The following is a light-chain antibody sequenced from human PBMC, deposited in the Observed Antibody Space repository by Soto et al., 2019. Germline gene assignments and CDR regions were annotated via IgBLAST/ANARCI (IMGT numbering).Light chain of an antibody. Sequence: QSVLTQPPSVSGAPGQSVTFSCTGSSSNIGAGYDVCWYQQLPGTAPKLLIYGDTHRPSGVPGRFSGSKSGTSASLAITGLQAEDEADYYCQSYDTSLSGVVFGGGTQLTVL. V-gene: IGLV1-40*01. J-gene: IGLJ3*02. CDR2: GDT. CDR3: QSYDTSLSGVV. CDR1: SSNIGAGYD.